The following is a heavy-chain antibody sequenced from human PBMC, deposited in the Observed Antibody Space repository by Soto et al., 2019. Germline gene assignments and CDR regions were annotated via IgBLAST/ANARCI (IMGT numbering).Heavy chain of an antibody. Sequence: EVQLVESGGGLVQPGGSLRLSCAASGFTFSSYWMSWVRQAPGKGLEWVANIKQDGSEKYYVDSVKGRFTISRDNAKNSLYLQMNSLRAEDTAVYYCAREERITMVRGVIIKNYYYYGMDVWGQGTTVTVSS. CDR1: GFTFSSYW. D-gene: IGHD3-10*01. J-gene: IGHJ6*02. V-gene: IGHV3-7*03. CDR2: IKQDGSEK. CDR3: AREERITMVRGVIIKNYYYYGMDV.